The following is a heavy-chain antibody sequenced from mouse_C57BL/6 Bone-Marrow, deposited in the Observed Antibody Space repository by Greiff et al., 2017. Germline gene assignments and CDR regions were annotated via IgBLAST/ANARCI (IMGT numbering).Heavy chain of an antibody. CDR3: ARPYYGSSPAWFAY. D-gene: IGHD1-1*01. J-gene: IGHJ3*01. Sequence: LKESGPGILQPSQTLSLTCSFSGFSLSTFGMGVGWIRQPSGKGLEWLAHIWWDDDKYYNPALKSRLTISKDTSKKQVFLRIANVDTADTATYYCARPYYGSSPAWFAYWGQGTLVTVSA. CDR2: IWWDDDK. CDR1: GFSLSTFGMG. V-gene: IGHV8-8*01.